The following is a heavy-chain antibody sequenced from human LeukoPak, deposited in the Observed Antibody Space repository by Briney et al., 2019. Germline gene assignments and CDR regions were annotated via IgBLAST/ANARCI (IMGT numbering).Heavy chain of an antibody. CDR2: ISSSSSTI. V-gene: IGHV3-48*04. Sequence: GGSLRLSCAASGFTFSSYSMNWVRQAPGKGLEWVSYISSSSSTIYYADSVKGRFTISRDNAKNSLYLQMNSLRAEDTAVYYCARVAKIPGYSSSWPKPPLYYYYMDVWGKGTTVTISS. CDR1: GFTFSSYS. D-gene: IGHD6-13*01. CDR3: ARVAKIPGYSSSWPKPPLYYYYMDV. J-gene: IGHJ6*03.